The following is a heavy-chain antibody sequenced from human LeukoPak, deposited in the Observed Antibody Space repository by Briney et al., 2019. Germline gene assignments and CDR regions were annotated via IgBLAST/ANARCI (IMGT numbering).Heavy chain of an antibody. CDR2: INPSGGST. D-gene: IGHD6-13*01. J-gene: IGHJ5*02. V-gene: IGHV1-46*01. CDR3: AKARYIGAAAGTLWFDT. CDR1: GYTFTSYY. Sequence: ASVKVSCKASGYTFTSYYMHWVRQAPGQGLEWMGIINPSGGSTSYAQKFQGRVTITADKFSSTAYMELSSLRSGDTAVYYCAKARYIGAAAGTLWFDTWGQGTLVTVSS.